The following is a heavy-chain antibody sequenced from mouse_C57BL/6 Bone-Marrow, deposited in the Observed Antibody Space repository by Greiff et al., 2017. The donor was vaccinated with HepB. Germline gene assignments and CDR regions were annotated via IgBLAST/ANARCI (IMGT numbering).Heavy chain of an antibody. Sequence: EVQLQQSGPELVKPGASVKISCKASGYTFTDYYMNWVKQSHGKSLEWIGDINPNNGGTSYNQKFKGKATLTVDKSSSTAYMELRSLTSEDAAVYYGARLPSDYDGPDYWGQGTTLTVSS. V-gene: IGHV1-26*01. CDR1: GYTFTDYY. CDR2: INPNNGGT. J-gene: IGHJ2*01. D-gene: IGHD2-4*01. CDR3: ARLPSDYDGPDY.